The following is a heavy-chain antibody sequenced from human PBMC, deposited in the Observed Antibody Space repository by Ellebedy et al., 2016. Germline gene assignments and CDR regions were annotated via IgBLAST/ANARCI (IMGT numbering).Heavy chain of an antibody. Sequence: GESLKISCAASEFPLTEYSMAWIRQAPGKGLEWISFISGSGTTIFYAASVNGRFTISRDVSKKLVFLQMDSLTTDDTAIYYCARVFYLDDVFDVWGQGTVVTVSS. CDR3: ARVFYLDDVFDV. D-gene: IGHD1-1*01. CDR2: ISGSGTTI. CDR1: EFPLTEYS. J-gene: IGHJ3*01. V-gene: IGHV3-11*01.